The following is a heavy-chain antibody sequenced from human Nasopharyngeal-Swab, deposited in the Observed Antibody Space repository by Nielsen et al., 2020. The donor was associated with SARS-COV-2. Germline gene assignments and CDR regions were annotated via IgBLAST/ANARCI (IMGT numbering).Heavy chain of an antibody. J-gene: IGHJ2*01. Sequence: GSLRLSCAVYGGSFSGYYWSWIRQPPGKGLEWIGEINHSGSTNYNPSLKSRVTISVDTSKNQFSLKLSSVTAADTAVYYCARGRYCSSTSCFRPTTHKNWYFDLWGRGTLVTVSS. CDR3: ARGRYCSSTSCFRPTTHKNWYFDL. V-gene: IGHV4-34*01. D-gene: IGHD2-2*01. CDR2: INHSGST. CDR1: GGSFSGYY.